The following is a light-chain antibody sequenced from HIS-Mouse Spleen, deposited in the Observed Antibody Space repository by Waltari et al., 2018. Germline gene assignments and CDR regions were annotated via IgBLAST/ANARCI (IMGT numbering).Light chain of an antibody. V-gene: IGLV2-8*01. CDR2: EVS. CDR1: SSDVCGYNY. J-gene: IGLJ1*01. CDR3: SSYAGSNNSLYV. Sequence: QSALTQPPSASGSPGQSVTISCTGTSSDVCGYNYFSWSQQHPGKAPKLMIYEVSKRPSGVPDRFSGSKSGNTASLTVSGLQAEDEADYYCSSYAGSNNSLYVFGTGTKVTVL.